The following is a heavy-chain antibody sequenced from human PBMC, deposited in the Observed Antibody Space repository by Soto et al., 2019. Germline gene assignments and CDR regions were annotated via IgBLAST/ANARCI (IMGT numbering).Heavy chain of an antibody. Sequence: QVHLVQSGAEVKKPGSSVRVSCKASGGSFNGYAVTWVRQAPGRELEWMGRLTPISGAATYAKNFQGRVSVTADGSTIKACLDRTSLTSEDTAIYFCARHRLFYESGSHSYAPYDFENWGQGTLVSVSS. V-gene: IGHV1-69*01. CDR2: LTPISGAA. CDR1: GGSFNGYA. D-gene: IGHD2-21*02. J-gene: IGHJ4*02. CDR3: ARHRLFYESGSHSYAPYDFEN.